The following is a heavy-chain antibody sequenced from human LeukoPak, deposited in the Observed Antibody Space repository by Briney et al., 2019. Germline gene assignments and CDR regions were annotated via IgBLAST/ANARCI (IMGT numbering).Heavy chain of an antibody. Sequence: PGGSLRLSCAASGFTFRHYNMNWVRQAPGKGLEWVSFISSSSSYIYYAESVKGRFTSSRDNAKNSLYLQMSSLRAEDTAVYYCARELDGLGSFLDYWGQGTLVTVSS. CDR3: ARELDGLGSFLDY. V-gene: IGHV3-21*01. CDR1: GFTFRHYN. D-gene: IGHD3-10*01. J-gene: IGHJ4*02. CDR2: ISSSSSYI.